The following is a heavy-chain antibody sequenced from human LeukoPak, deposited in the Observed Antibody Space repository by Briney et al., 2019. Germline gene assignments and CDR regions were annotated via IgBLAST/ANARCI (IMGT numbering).Heavy chain of an antibody. V-gene: IGHV1-8*03. D-gene: IGHD6-6*01. CDR3: ARARAQYSSSRRGYFDY. CDR1: GYTFTSYD. CDR2: MNPNSGNT. J-gene: IGHJ4*02. Sequence: GASVKVSCKASGYTFTSYDINWVRQATGQGLEWMGWMNPNSGNTGYAQKFQGRVTITRNTSISTAYMELSSLRSEDTAVYYCARARAQYSSSRRGYFDYWGQGTLVTVSS.